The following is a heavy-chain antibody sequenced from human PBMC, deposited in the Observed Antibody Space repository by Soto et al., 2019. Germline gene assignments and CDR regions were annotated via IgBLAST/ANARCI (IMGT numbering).Heavy chain of an antibody. CDR1: GGSISSGGYY. CDR3: ARYGSGSYYNRFDP. CDR2: IYYSGST. V-gene: IGHV4-31*03. J-gene: IGHJ5*02. D-gene: IGHD3-10*01. Sequence: PSETLSLTCTVSGGSISSGGYYWSWIRQHPGKGLEWIGYIYYSGSTYYNPSLKSRVTISVDTSKNQFSLKLSSVTAADTAVYYCARYGSGSYYNRFDPWGQGTLVTVSS.